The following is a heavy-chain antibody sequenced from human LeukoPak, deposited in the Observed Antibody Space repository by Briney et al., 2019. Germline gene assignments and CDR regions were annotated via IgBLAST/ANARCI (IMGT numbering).Heavy chain of an antibody. Sequence: GGSLRLSCAASGFTFSRYGMHWVRQAPGKGLEWVAVIWYDGSNKYYADSVKRRFTISRDNSKNTLYLQMNSRRAEDTAVYYCAKVPLPYYDFWCGHRAWFDPWGQGTLVTVSS. J-gene: IGHJ5*02. CDR1: GFTFSRYG. V-gene: IGHV3-33*06. CDR3: AKVPLPYYDFWCGHRAWFDP. CDR2: IWYDGSNK. D-gene: IGHD3-3*01.